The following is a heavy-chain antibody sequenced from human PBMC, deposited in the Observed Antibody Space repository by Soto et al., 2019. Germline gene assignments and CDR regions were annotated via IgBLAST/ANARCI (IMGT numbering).Heavy chain of an antibody. J-gene: IGHJ4*02. Sequence: SETLSLTCVVSGTSISSSYWWTWVRQAPGKGLEWIGEMYHSGITNYNPSLKSRVTMSVDKSNNQFSLKLTSVTAADTAVYYCASSYGDYVSYWGQGTLVTVSS. CDR3: ASSYGDYVSY. CDR2: MYHSGIT. V-gene: IGHV4-4*02. D-gene: IGHD4-17*01. CDR1: GTSISSSYW.